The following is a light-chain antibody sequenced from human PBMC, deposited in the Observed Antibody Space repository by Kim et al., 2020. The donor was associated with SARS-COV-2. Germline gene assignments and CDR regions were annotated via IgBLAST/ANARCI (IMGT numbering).Light chain of an antibody. V-gene: IGLV3-19*01. CDR2: GKN. CDR3: NSRDSSGHHRV. Sequence: SSELTQDPAVSVAWGQTVRITCQGDSLRSYYASWYQQQPGQAPVLLIYGKNNRPSGIPDRFSGSTSGNTASLTITGAQAEDEADYYCNSRDSSGHHRVFGGGTQLTVL. J-gene: IGLJ3*02. CDR1: SLRSYY.